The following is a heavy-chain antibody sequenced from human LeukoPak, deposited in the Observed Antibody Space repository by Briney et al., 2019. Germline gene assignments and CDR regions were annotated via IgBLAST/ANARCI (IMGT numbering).Heavy chain of an antibody. CDR3: ARGECGTATCLHPSGYFDF. D-gene: IGHD3-16*01. J-gene: IGHJ4*02. V-gene: IGHV4-31*03. CDR2: IYYSGST. CDR1: GGSISSGGYY. Sequence: PSETLSLTCTVSGGSISSGGYYWSWIRQHPGKGLEWIGYIYYSGSTYYNPSLKSRVIISVDTSKNQFSLKLSSVTAADTAVYYCARGECGTATCLHPSGYFDFWGQGTLVTVSS.